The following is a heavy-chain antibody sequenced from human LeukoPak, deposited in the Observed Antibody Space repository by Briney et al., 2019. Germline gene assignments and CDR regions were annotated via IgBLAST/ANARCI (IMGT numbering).Heavy chain of an antibody. V-gene: IGHV1-69*04. D-gene: IGHD6-19*01. Sequence: GASVKVSCKASGYTFTSYGISWVRQAPGQGLEWMGRIVPVLHITNYAQSFQGRVTMTADDSTTTAYMELNSLRSEDTAVYYCASSWYSIGWYGPVLFDPWGQGTLVTVSS. J-gene: IGHJ5*02. CDR1: GYTFTSYG. CDR3: ASSWYSIGWYGPVLFDP. CDR2: IVPVLHIT.